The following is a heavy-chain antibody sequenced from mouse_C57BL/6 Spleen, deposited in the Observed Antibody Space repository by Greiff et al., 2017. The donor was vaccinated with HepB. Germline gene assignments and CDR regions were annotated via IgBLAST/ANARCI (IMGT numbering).Heavy chain of an antibody. J-gene: IGHJ4*01. CDR2: IHPNSGST. CDR1: GYTFTSYW. V-gene: IGHV1-64*01. D-gene: IGHD1-1*02. CDR3: ARIRDYGTDYAMDY. Sequence: QVQLQQPGAELVKPGASVKLSCKASGYTFTSYWMHWVKQRPGQGLEWIGMIHPNSGSTNYNEKFKSKATLTVDKSSSTAYMQLSSLTSEDSAVYYCARIRDYGTDYAMDYWGQVTSVTVSS.